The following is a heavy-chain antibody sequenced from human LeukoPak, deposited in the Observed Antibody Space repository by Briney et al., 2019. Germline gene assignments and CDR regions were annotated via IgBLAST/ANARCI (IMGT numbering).Heavy chain of an antibody. CDR2: INPNSGGT. V-gene: IGHV1-2*06. J-gene: IGHJ4*02. D-gene: IGHD6-19*01. Sequence: ASVKVSCKASGGTFSSYAISWVRQAPGQGLEWMGRINPNSGGTNYAQKFQGRVTMTRDTSISTASMELSRLRSDDTAVYYCARLAVAYPTDYWGQGTLVTVSS. CDR1: GGTFSSYA. CDR3: ARLAVAYPTDY.